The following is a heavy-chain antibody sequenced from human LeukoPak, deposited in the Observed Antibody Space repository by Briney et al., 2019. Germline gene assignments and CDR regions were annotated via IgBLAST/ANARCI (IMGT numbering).Heavy chain of an antibody. CDR2: IYPGDSDT. D-gene: IGHD3-10*01. Sequence: GESLKISCKGSGYSFTSYWIGWVRQMPGKGLEWMGIIYPGDSDTRYSPSFQGQVTISADKSISTAYLQWSSLKASDTAMYYCARRRPYGSGNTKARNWFDPWGQGTLVTVSS. CDR1: GYSFTSYW. V-gene: IGHV5-51*01. CDR3: ARRRPYGSGNTKARNWFDP. J-gene: IGHJ5*02.